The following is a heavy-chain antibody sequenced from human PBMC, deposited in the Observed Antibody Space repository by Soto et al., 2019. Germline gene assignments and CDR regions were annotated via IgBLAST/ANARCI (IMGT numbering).Heavy chain of an antibody. V-gene: IGHV3-30*18. J-gene: IGHJ4*02. Sequence: QVQLVESGGGVVQPGRSLRLSCVASGFTFSSFAMHWVRQAPGKGLEWVAVISNDGSGNYYADSVKGRFTISRDNSKNTMYLQMNSLRAEDTAVYYCAKGREMATIWFYFDYWGQGTLVTVSS. CDR2: ISNDGSGN. D-gene: IGHD5-12*01. CDR3: AKGREMATIWFYFDY. CDR1: GFTFSSFA.